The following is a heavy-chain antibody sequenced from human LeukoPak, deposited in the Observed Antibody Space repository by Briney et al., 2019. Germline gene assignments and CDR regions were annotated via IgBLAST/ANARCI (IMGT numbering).Heavy chain of an antibody. CDR1: GYTFTGYY. J-gene: IGHJ4*02. V-gene: IGHV1-2*02. D-gene: IGHD3-22*01. CDR2: INPNSGGT. Sequence: ASVKVSCKASGYTFTGYYMHWVRQAPGQGLEWMGWINPNSGGTNYAQKFQGRVTMTRDTSISTAYMELSRLGSDDTAVYYCARDFDYDSSGYGGGFDYWGQGTLVTVSS. CDR3: ARDFDYDSSGYGGGFDY.